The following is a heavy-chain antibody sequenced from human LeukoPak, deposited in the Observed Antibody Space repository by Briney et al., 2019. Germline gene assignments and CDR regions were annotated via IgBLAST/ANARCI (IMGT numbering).Heavy chain of an antibody. D-gene: IGHD3-10*01. CDR3: ARHWGSGSAVDY. CDR1: GGSISSYY. J-gene: IGHJ4*02. Sequence: SETLSLTCTVSGGSISSYYWSWIRQPPGKGLEWIGYIYYSGSTNYNPSLKSRVTISVDTSKNQFSLKLGSVTAADTAVYYCARHWGSGSAVDYWGQGTLVTVSS. CDR2: IYYSGST. V-gene: IGHV4-59*08.